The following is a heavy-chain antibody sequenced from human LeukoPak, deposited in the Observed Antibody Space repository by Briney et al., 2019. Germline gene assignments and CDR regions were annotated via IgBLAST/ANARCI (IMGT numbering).Heavy chain of an antibody. CDR2: ISDSGSLT. D-gene: IGHD6-19*01. CDR3: TKDARRTDGWYFFDY. Sequence: PGGSLRLSCAASGFAFSNQAMGWVRQAPGKGLEWVSVISDSGSLTYYADSVKGRFTISRDNSKNTLFLQMRSLRTEGTAVYYCTKDARRTDGWYFFDYWGQGALVTVSS. J-gene: IGHJ4*02. CDR1: GFAFSNQA. V-gene: IGHV3-23*01.